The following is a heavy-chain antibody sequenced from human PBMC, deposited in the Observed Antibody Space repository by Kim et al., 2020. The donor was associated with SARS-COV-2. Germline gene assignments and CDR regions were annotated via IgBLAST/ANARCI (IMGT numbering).Heavy chain of an antibody. CDR3: ISGRTY. CDR1: GFTVSSPY. D-gene: IGHD5-12*01. J-gene: IGHJ4*02. V-gene: IGHV3-66*01. Sequence: GGSLRLSCAASGFTVSSPYMSWVRQAPKRGLEWVSVLYTGGGTFHIDSVKGRFTISRDTSNNTLYLQMTNLRVEDTAMYYCISGRTYWGQGTPVTVSS. CDR2: LYTGGGT.